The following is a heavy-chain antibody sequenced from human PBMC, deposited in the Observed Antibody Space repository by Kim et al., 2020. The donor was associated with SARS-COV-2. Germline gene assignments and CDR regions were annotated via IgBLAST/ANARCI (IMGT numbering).Heavy chain of an antibody. J-gene: IGHJ6*02. CDR1: GGSFSGYY. D-gene: IGHD1-1*01. Sequence: SETLSLTCAVYGGSFSGYYWSWIRQPPGKGLEWIGEINHSGSTNYNPSLKSRVTISVDTSKNQFSLKLSSVTAADTAVYYCARGIDWNHSYYYGMDVWGQGTTVTVSS. CDR3: ARGIDWNHSYYYGMDV. CDR2: INHSGST. V-gene: IGHV4-34*01.